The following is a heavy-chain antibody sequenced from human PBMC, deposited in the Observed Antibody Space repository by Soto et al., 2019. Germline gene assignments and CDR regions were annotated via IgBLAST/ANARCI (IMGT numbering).Heavy chain of an antibody. CDR2: IYYTGST. Sequence: SETLSLTCTVSCGSISSYYWSWIRQSPGKGLEWIGYIYYTGSTNYNPSLRSRVTISLDTSKNQFSLKLSSVTAADTAVYYCARKGYGSGSYYVDYWGQGTLVTVSS. J-gene: IGHJ4*02. CDR1: CGSISSYY. V-gene: IGHV4-59*08. CDR3: ARKGYGSGSYYVDY. D-gene: IGHD3-10*01.